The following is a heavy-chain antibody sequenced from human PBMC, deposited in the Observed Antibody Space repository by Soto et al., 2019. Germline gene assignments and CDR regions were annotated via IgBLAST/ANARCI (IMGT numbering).Heavy chain of an antibody. J-gene: IGHJ4*02. Sequence: EVQLVESGGGLVQPRGSLRLSCVASGFTFSSYSMNWVRQAPGQGLEWVSYISSSSNVIYYADSVKGRFTISRDNAKNSLYLQMNSLRDEDTAVYYCTTSVRASGYEFYWGQGTLVTVSS. D-gene: IGHD5-12*01. CDR1: GFTFSSYS. CDR3: TTSVRASGYEFY. V-gene: IGHV3-48*02. CDR2: ISSSSNVI.